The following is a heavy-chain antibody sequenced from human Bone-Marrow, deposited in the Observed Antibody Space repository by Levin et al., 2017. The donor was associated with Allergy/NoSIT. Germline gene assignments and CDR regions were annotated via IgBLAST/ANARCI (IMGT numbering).Heavy chain of an antibody. V-gene: IGHV3-23*01. CDR3: ARDPRGYCSGTRCYHFDH. J-gene: IGHJ4*02. CDR2: ISPSGGTT. Sequence: SGGSLRLSCEASGFTSSTYYISWVRQAPGKGLEWISTISPSGGTTNYADSVKGRFTISRDNSMNTVFLYMSGLRTGDTATYYCARDPRGYCSGTRCYHFDHWGLGTRVTVSS. CDR1: GFTSSTYY. D-gene: IGHD2-15*01.